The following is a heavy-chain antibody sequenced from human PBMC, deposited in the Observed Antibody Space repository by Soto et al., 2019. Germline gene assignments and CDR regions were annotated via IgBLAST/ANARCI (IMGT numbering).Heavy chain of an antibody. J-gene: IGHJ4*02. CDR3: ASLGDSSGYYYRPRDY. V-gene: IGHV1-69*06. CDR1: GDIFSGYS. CDR2: IIPIFGTT. Sequence: SVKVSCKTSGDIFSGYSISWVRQAPGQGLEWMGGIIPIFGTTNYAQRFHGRVTITADKSTSTVYMELYSLKSEDTAVYYCASLGDSSGYYYRPRDYWGQGTLVAVSS. D-gene: IGHD3-22*01.